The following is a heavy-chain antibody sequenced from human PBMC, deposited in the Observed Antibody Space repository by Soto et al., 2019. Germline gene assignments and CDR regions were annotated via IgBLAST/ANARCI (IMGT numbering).Heavy chain of an antibody. V-gene: IGHV3-21*01. D-gene: IGHD3-22*01. Sequence: EVQLVESGGGLVKPGGSLRLSCAASGFTFSSYSMNWVRQAPGKGLEWVSSISSSSSYIYYADSVKGRFTISRDNAKNSLYLQMNSLRAEDTAVHYCARDLPDYYDSSGPLGFDYWGQGTLVTVSS. J-gene: IGHJ4*02. CDR2: ISSSSSYI. CDR3: ARDLPDYYDSSGPLGFDY. CDR1: GFTFSSYS.